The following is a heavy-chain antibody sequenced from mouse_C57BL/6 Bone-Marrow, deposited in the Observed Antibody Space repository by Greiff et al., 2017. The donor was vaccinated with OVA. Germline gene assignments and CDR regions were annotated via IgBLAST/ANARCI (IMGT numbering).Heavy chain of an antibody. Sequence: VQLKESVAELVRPGASVKLSCTASGFNIKNTYMHWVKQRPEQGLEWIGRIDPANGNTKYAPKFQGKATITADTSSNTAYLQLSSLTSEDTAIYYCVYYGSSHWYFDVWGTGTTVTVSS. V-gene: IGHV14-3*01. CDR3: VYYGSSHWYFDV. CDR2: IDPANGNT. CDR1: GFNIKNTY. D-gene: IGHD1-1*01. J-gene: IGHJ1*03.